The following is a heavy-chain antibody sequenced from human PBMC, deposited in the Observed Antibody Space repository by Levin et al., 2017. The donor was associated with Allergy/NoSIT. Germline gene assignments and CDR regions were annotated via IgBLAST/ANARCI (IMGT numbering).Heavy chain of an antibody. CDR1: GFTFSDYY. CDR2: ISSSGSTI. J-gene: IGHJ6*02. V-gene: IGHV3-11*01. D-gene: IGHD2-2*01. Sequence: GESLKISCAASGFTFSDYYMSWIRQAPGKGLEWVSYISSSGSTIYYADSVKGRFTISRDNAKNSLYLQMNSLRAEDTAVYYCASGPDCSSTSCYPGYGMDVWGQGTTVTVSS. CDR3: ASGPDCSSTSCYPGYGMDV.